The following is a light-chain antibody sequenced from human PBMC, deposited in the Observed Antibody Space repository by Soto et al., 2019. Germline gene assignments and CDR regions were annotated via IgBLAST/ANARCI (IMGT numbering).Light chain of an antibody. CDR3: SSYTSSSTLL. Sequence: QSVLTQPASVSGSPGQSITISCTGTSSDVGSYNYVSWYQQHPGKAPKLMISEVSNRPSGVSNRFSGSKSGNTASLTISGLQAEEEADYYCSSYTSSSTLLFGGGTKVTVL. CDR1: SSDVGSYNY. CDR2: EVS. J-gene: IGLJ2*01. V-gene: IGLV2-14*01.